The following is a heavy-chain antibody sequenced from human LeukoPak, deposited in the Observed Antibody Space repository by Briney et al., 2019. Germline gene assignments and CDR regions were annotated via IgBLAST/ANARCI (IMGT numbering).Heavy chain of an antibody. CDR2: ISSSGGST. CDR1: GFTFSDYA. V-gene: IGHV3-23*01. J-gene: IGHJ6*02. CDR3: LCSSTPGGYYYYGMDV. Sequence: GGSLRLSCAASGFTFSDYAMSWVRQAPGKGLEWVSFISSSGGSTYYADSVKGRFTISRDNFKNTLYLQMNSLRAEDTAVYYCLCSSTPGGYYYYGMDVWGQGTTVTVSS. D-gene: IGHD2-2*01.